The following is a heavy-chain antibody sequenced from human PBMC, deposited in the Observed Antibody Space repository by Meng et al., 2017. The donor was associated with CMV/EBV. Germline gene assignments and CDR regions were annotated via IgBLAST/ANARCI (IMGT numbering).Heavy chain of an antibody. D-gene: IGHD1-26*01. V-gene: IGHV3-30-3*01. CDR2: ISYDGSNK. CDR1: GFTFSSYA. CDR3: ARESFGSHFDY. J-gene: IGHJ4*02. Sequence: GESLKISCAASGFTFSSYAMHWVRQAPGKGLEWVAVISYDGSNKYYADSVKGRFTISRDNSKNTLYLQMNSLRAEDTAVYYCARESFGSHFDYWGQGTLVPSPQ.